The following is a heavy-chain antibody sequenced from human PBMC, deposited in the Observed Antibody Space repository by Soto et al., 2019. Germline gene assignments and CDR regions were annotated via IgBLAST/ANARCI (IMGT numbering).Heavy chain of an antibody. CDR2: INPGGVST. V-gene: IGHV1-46*01. J-gene: IGHJ2*01. CDR1: GYTFTTYY. CDR3: ARGGNGDNVGYWYFDL. D-gene: IGHD4-17*01. Sequence: QVELGQSGVEAQKPGASVVVSCKASGYTFTTYYIHLARHALGQGLEWLGVINPGGVSTKYAQKIPDRVTMTSDTSPSTVYMDLSSLRSEDTAVYFCARGGNGDNVGYWYFDLWGRGTLVTVSP.